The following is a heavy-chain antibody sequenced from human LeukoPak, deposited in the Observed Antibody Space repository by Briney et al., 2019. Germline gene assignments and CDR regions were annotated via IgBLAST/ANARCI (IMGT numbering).Heavy chain of an antibody. Sequence: PSETLSLTCTVSGGSISSSSYYWGWIRQPPGKGLEWIGSMYNGGSTYYNPSLKSRVTISVDMSKNQFSLKLSSVTAADTAVYYCARWSRPGYGSSGWGQGTMVTVSS. J-gene: IGHJ3*01. CDR2: MYNGGST. CDR3: ARWSRPGYGSSG. D-gene: IGHD3-10*01. V-gene: IGHV4-39*01. CDR1: GGSISSSSYY.